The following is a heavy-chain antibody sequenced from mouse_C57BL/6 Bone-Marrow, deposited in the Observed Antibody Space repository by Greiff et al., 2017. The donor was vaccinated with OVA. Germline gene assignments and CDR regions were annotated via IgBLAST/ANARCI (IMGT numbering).Heavy chain of an antibody. D-gene: IGHD1-1*01. CDR1: GYTFTSYW. CDR3: ARLLVYWYFDV. CDR2: IDPSDSYT. Sequence: QVHVKQPGAELVMPGASVKLSCKASGYTFTSYWMHWVKQRPGQGLEWIGEIDPSDSYTNYNQKFKGKSTLTVDKSSSTAYMQLSSLTSEDSAVYYCARLLVYWYFDVWGTGTTVTVSS. J-gene: IGHJ1*03. V-gene: IGHV1-69*01.